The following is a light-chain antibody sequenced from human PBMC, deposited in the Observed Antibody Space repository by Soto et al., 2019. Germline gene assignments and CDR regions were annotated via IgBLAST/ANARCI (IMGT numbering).Light chain of an antibody. CDR2: EDS. J-gene: IGLJ1*01. V-gene: IGLV2-14*01. CDR3: NSYTGSTTLDV. CDR1: SIDVGDSSY. Sequence: QSVLTQPASVSGSPGQSITISCTGASIDVGDSSYVSWYQQHPGKAPKLIIFEDSHRPSGISDRFSASKSDNTASLTISGLQADDEADYYCNSYTGSTTLDVFGTGTKLTVL.